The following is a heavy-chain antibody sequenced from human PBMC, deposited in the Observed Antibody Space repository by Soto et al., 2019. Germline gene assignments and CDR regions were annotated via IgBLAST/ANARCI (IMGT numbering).Heavy chain of an antibody. J-gene: IGHJ6*02. CDR1: GFTFSSYA. CDR3: AKSSSGWYGYGMDV. D-gene: IGHD6-19*01. V-gene: IGHV3-23*01. Sequence: GGSLRLSCAASGFTFSSYAMSWVRQAPGKGLEWVSGISGSGGSTYYADYVKGRFTISRDNSKNTLYLQMNSLRAEDTAVYYCAKSSSGWYGYGMDVWGQGTTVTVSS. CDR2: ISGSGGST.